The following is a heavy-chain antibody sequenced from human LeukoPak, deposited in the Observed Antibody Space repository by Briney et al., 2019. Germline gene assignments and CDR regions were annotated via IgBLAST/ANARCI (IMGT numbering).Heavy chain of an antibody. V-gene: IGHV4-34*01. CDR2: INHSGST. Sequence: SETLSLTCAVYGGSFSDYYWSWILQPPGKGLEWIVEINHSGSTNYNPSLKSRVTISVDKSKSQFSLKLSSVTAADTAVYYCAREELGGERGIDFWGQGILVTVSS. D-gene: IGHD3-10*01. CDR3: AREELGGERGIDF. J-gene: IGHJ4*02. CDR1: GGSFSDYY.